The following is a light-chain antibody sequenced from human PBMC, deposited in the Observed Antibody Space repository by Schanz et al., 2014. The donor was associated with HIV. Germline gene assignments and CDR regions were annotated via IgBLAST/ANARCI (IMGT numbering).Light chain of an antibody. Sequence: ETVLTQSPGSLSLSPGDRATLSCRASQSLTTNYLAWYQQKLGQAPRLLIFGASNRATGIPDRFSGGVSGTDFTLTISRVEPEDYAVYYCQQYGSSPWTFGQGTRVDVK. CDR2: GAS. CDR1: QSLTTNY. J-gene: IGKJ1*01. CDR3: QQYGSSPWT. V-gene: IGKV3-20*01.